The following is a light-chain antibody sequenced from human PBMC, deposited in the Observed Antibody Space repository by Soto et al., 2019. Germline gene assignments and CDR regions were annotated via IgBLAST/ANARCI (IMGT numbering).Light chain of an antibody. Sequence: DIQMTQSPSTLSASVGDRVTITCRASQSINTWLAWFQQKPGKAPNLLIYKASTLESGVPSRFGGSGSGTEFTLTITTLQPDDFATYYCQQYNSAPLTFGGGTKVEIK. CDR3: QQYNSAPLT. J-gene: IGKJ4*01. CDR1: QSINTW. V-gene: IGKV1-5*03. CDR2: KAS.